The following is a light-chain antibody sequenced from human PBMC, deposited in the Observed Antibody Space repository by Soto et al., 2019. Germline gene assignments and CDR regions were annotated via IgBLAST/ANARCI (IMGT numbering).Light chain of an antibody. J-gene: IGKJ5*01. V-gene: IGKV3-15*01. CDR3: QHYNNWPIT. CDR1: QSVASN. CDR2: GTS. Sequence: EIVMTQSPASLSVSPGESVTLSCRASQSVASNLAWYQQEPGQAPRLLIYGTSTRATGVPARFSGSGSGTDFTLTISSLQAADFAVYHCQHYNNWPITFGQGTRLEIK.